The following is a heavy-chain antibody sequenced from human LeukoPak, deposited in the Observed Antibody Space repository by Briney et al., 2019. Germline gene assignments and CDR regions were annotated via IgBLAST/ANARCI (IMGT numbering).Heavy chain of an antibody. V-gene: IGHV4-59*08. J-gene: IGHJ4*02. CDR3: ARGQYRSSFDF. CDR1: GGSISSYY. Sequence: SETLSLTCTVSGGSISSYYWSWIRQPPGKGLEWIGYIYYSGSTNYNPSLKSRVTISVDTSKNQFSLNLSSVTAADSAVYYCARGQYRSSFDFWGQGALVTVSS. D-gene: IGHD6-19*01. CDR2: IYYSGST.